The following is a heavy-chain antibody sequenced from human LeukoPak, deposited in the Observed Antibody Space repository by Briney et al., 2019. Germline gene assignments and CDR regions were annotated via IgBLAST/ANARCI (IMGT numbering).Heavy chain of an antibody. Sequence: KPSETLSLTCTVSGGSISSSSYYWGWVRQSPGRGLEWLGNIFYNGGPYYNPSFKSRVAISVDTSKNHFSLTLNAVTAADTAVYYCASYSGTYSAFEIWGQGTLVTVSS. V-gene: IGHV4-39*07. CDR3: ASYSGTYSAFEI. CDR2: IFYNGGP. J-gene: IGHJ3*02. D-gene: IGHD1-26*01. CDR1: GGSISSSSYY.